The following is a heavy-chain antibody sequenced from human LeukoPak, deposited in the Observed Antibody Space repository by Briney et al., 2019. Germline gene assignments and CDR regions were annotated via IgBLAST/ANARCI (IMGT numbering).Heavy chain of an antibody. CDR3: ATGDYSGDYFDY. CDR2: ISSGSTYT. CDR1: GFTFSDHY. J-gene: IGHJ4*02. D-gene: IGHD4-23*01. V-gene: IGHV3-11*05. Sequence: GGSQRLSCEVSGFTFSDHYMSWIRQAPGKRLEWVSYISSGSTYTNYADSVEGRFTISRDNAKNSLYLQMNSLRAEDTAVYYCATGDYSGDYFDYWGQGTLVTVSS.